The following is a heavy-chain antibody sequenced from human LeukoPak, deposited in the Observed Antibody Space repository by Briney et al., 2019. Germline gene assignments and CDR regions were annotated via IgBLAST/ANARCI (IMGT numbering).Heavy chain of an antibody. Sequence: GGSLRLSCAASEFTFSSYSMNWVRHARGRGLEWVSSISSSSTYMYYADSVKGRFTISRDNANNSLYLQMNSLRAEDTAVYYCARSEAAAGLYYYYYYMDVWGKGTTVTVSS. CDR1: EFTFSSYS. CDR3: ARSEAAAGLYYYYYYMDV. J-gene: IGHJ6*03. V-gene: IGHV3-21*01. CDR2: ISSSSTYM. D-gene: IGHD6-13*01.